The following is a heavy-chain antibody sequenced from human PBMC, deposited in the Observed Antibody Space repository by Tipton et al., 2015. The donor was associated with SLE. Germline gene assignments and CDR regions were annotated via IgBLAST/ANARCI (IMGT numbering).Heavy chain of an antibody. CDR1: GGSISSGSYY. Sequence: TLSLTCTVSGGSISSGSYYWSWLRQPTGKGLVWIGRIYTSGSTNYNPPLKSRVTISVDTSKNQFPLKLSSGTAADTAVYYCARVGSRDQPWGQGTLVTVSS. CDR2: IYTSGST. CDR3: ARVGSRDQP. J-gene: IGHJ5*02. V-gene: IGHV4-61*02. D-gene: IGHD3-10*01.